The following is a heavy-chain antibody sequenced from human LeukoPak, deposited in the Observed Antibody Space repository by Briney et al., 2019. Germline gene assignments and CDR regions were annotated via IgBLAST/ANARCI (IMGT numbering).Heavy chain of an antibody. J-gene: IGHJ3*02. D-gene: IGHD1-26*01. Sequence: GGSLRLSCAASGFTSSSYWMHWVRQAPGKGLVWVSRINSDGSSTSYADSVKGRFTISRGNAKNTLYLQMNSLRVEDTAVYYCARGGSYSSNAFDIWGQGTMVTVSA. V-gene: IGHV3-74*01. CDR2: INSDGSST. CDR3: ARGGSYSSNAFDI. CDR1: GFTSSSYW.